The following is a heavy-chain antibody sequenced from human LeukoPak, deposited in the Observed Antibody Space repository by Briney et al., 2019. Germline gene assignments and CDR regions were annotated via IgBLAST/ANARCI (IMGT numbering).Heavy chain of an antibody. V-gene: IGHV3-11*01. J-gene: IGHJ4*02. CDR2: ISGGSSTI. D-gene: IGHD2-15*01. CDR3: ARRRSGRHFDF. CDR1: GFTFSDYY. Sequence: GGSLRLSCAASGFTFSDYYMSWIRQAPGKGLEWVSYISGGSSTIYYADSLKGRFTVSRDNAKNSLYLLMNSLRAQDTAVYYCARRRSGRHFDFWGQGTLVTVSS.